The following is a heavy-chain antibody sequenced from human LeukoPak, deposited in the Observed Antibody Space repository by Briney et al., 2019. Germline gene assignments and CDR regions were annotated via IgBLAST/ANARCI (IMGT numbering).Heavy chain of an antibody. V-gene: IGHV4-61*02. CDR2: IYTSGST. Sequence: SETLSLTCTVSGGSISSGSYYWSWIRQPAGKGLEWIGRIYTSGSTNYNPSLKSRVTISVDTSKNQFSLKLSSVTAAGTAVYYCARDRSTTTGRFDPWGQGTLVTVSS. D-gene: IGHD2-2*01. J-gene: IGHJ5*02. CDR1: GGSISSGSYY. CDR3: ARDRSTTTGRFDP.